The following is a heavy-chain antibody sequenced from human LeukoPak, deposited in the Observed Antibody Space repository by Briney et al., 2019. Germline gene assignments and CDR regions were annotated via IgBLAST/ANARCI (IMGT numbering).Heavy chain of an antibody. Sequence: GASVKVSCKASGYTFTSYYTHWVRQAPGQGLEWMGIINPSGGSTSYAQKFQGRVTMTRDTSTSTVYMELSSLRSEDTAVYYCARGVLRFLERAYNWFDPWGQGTLVTVSS. J-gene: IGHJ5*02. CDR2: INPSGGST. V-gene: IGHV1-46*01. CDR1: GYTFTSYY. D-gene: IGHD3-3*01. CDR3: ARGVLRFLERAYNWFDP.